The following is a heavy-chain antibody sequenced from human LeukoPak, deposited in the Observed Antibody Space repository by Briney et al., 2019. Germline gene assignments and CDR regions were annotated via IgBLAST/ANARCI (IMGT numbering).Heavy chain of an antibody. J-gene: IGHJ6*02. V-gene: IGHV3-33*01. CDR3: ARDIDWLSFSYGMDV. D-gene: IGHD3-9*01. CDR2: IWYDGSNK. Sequence: GGSLRLSCAASGFTFSSYGMHWVRQAPGKGLEWVAVIWYDGSNKYYADSVKGRFTISRDNSKNTLYLQMNSLRAEDTAVYYCARDIDWLSFSYGMDVWGQGTTVTVSS. CDR1: GFTFSSYG.